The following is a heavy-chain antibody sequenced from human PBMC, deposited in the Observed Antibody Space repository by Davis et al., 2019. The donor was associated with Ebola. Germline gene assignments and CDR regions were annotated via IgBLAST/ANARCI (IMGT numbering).Heavy chain of an antibody. CDR1: GFTFSSYA. Sequence: GESLKISCAASGFTFSSYAMNWVRQAPGKGLEWVSGIDPDGSVISYADSVKGRFTISRDNAKDTVYLQMNSLRAEDSAEYYCATLSYGMDVWGQGTTVTVSS. CDR3: ATLSYGMDV. CDR2: IDPDGSVI. V-gene: IGHV3-74*01. J-gene: IGHJ6*02.